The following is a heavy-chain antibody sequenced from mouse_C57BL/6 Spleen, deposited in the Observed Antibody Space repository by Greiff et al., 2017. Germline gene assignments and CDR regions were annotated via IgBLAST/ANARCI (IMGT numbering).Heavy chain of an antibody. J-gene: IGHJ3*01. D-gene: IGHD3-1*01. CDR3: ARGGYERAWFAY. V-gene: IGHV1-54*01. CDR2: INPGSGGT. Sequence: VQLVESGAELVRPGTSVKVSCKASGYAFTNYLIEWVKQRPGQGLEWIGVINPGSGGTNYNEKFKGKATLTADKSSSTAYMQLSSLTSEDSAVYFCARGGYERAWFAYWGQGTLVTVSA. CDR1: GYAFTNYL.